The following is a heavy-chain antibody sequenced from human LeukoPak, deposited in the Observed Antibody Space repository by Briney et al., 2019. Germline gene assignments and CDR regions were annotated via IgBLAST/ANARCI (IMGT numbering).Heavy chain of an antibody. J-gene: IGHJ4*02. CDR3: AREIQSPITDFDY. CDR1: GFTLSDYY. CDR2: ISNSGDAI. V-gene: IGHV3-11*04. Sequence: GGSLRLSCAASGFTLSDYYMSWFRQAPGKGPEWISYISNSGDAIYYADSVKGRFTISRDNAKNSLYLQMSSLRAEDTAVYYCAREIQSPITDFDYWGQGTLVTVSS.